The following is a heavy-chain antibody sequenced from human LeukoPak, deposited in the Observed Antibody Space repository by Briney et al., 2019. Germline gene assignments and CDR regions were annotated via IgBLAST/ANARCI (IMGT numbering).Heavy chain of an antibody. CDR2: IWYDGSNK. CDR1: GFTFSSYG. Sequence: PGGPLRLSCAASGFTFSSYGMHWVRQAPGKGLGWVAVIWYDGSNKYYADSVKGRFTISRDNSKNTLYLQMNSLSAEDTAVYYRARDDLAAAAGGVQHWGQGPLVTVSS. CDR3: ARDDLAAAAGGVQH. J-gene: IGHJ1*01. D-gene: IGHD6-13*01. V-gene: IGHV3-33*01.